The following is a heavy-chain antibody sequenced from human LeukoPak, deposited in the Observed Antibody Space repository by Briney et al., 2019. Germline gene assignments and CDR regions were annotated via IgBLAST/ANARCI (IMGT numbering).Heavy chain of an antibody. Sequence: GESLKISCKVSGYSFTNYWIGWVRQMPGKGLEWMGIIYPGDSDSDTKYSPSFQGQVTISADKSINTAYLQWGSLKASDTAIYYCARPNRGALFDYWGQGTLVTVSS. D-gene: IGHD1-14*01. CDR1: GYSFTNYW. CDR2: IYPGDSDSDT. V-gene: IGHV5-51*01. J-gene: IGHJ4*02. CDR3: ARPNRGALFDY.